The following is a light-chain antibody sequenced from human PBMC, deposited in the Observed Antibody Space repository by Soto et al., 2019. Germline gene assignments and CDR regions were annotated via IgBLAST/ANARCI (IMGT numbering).Light chain of an antibody. V-gene: IGLV8-61*01. CDR1: SGSVTTDYH. J-gene: IGLJ3*02. CDR2: STD. CDR3: ILYIGSGIWV. Sequence: QAVVTQEPSFSVSPGGTATLTCALSSGSVTTDYHPTWYQQRPGQSPRTLIFSTDTRSSGVPDRFSGPILGNKAALTITGAQADDESDYYCILYIGSGIWVFGGGTQLTVL.